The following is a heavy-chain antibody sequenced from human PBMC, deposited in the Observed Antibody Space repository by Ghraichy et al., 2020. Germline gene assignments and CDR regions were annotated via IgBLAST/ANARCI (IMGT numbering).Heavy chain of an antibody. D-gene: IGHD3-10*01. CDR1: GGSISSGGYY. J-gene: IGHJ4*02. Sequence: SQTLSLTCTVSGGSISSGGYYWSWIRQHPEKGLEWIAYTDYSGRTKYNPSLRSRLTISVDRSKNQFSLRLNSVTAADTAVYYCARDYGSGTYYNRPFAFWGQGILVTVSS. CDR2: TDYSGRT. CDR3: ARDYGSGTYYNRPFAF. V-gene: IGHV4-31*02.